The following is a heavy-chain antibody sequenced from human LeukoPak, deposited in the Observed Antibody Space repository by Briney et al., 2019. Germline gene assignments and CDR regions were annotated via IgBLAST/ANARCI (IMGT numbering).Heavy chain of an antibody. D-gene: IGHD1-1*01. CDR2: ISSSSSYI. Sequence: GGSLRLSCAASGFTFSSYSMNWVRQAPGKGLEWVSSISSSSSYIYYADSVKGRFTISRDNAKNSLYLQMNSLRAEDTAVYYCAKDRVERLWSGSFDYWGQGTLVAVSS. V-gene: IGHV3-21*01. J-gene: IGHJ4*02. CDR1: GFTFSSYS. CDR3: AKDRVERLWSGSFDY.